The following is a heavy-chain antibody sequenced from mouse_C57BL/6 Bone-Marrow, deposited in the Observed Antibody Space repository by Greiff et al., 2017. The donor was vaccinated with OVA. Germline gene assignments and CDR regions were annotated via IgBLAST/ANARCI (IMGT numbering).Heavy chain of an antibody. CDR2: IYPRSGNT. J-gene: IGHJ1*03. D-gene: IGHD2-12*01. V-gene: IGHV1-81*01. CDR1: GYTFTSYG. CDR3: ARKRGYYSNYWYFDV. Sequence: QVQLQQSGAELARPGASVKLSCKASGYTFTSYGIRWVKQRTGQGLEWIGEIYPRSGNTYYNEKFKGKATLTADKSSSTAYMELRSLTSEDSAVYFGARKRGYYSNYWYFDVWGTGTTVTVSS.